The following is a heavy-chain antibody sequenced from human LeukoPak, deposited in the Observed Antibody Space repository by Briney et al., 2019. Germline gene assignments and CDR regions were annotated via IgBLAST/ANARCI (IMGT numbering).Heavy chain of an antibody. CDR3: ARPLIVGATTPFDY. CDR1: GFTFSSYW. J-gene: IGHJ4*02. D-gene: IGHD1-26*01. Sequence: GGSLRLSCAASGFTFSSYWMSWVRQAPGKGLEWVANIKQDGSEKYYVDSVKGRFTISRDNAKNSLYLQMNSLRAEDTAVYYCARPLIVGATTPFDYWGQGTLVTVSS. V-gene: IGHV3-7*01. CDR2: IKQDGSEK.